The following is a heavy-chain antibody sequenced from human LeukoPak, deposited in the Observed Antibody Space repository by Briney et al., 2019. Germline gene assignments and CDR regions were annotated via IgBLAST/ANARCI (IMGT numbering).Heavy chain of an antibody. D-gene: IGHD6-19*01. CDR3: AREIGQWPTAYYFDY. V-gene: IGHV3-66*01. CDR1: EFTAISNY. Sequence: PGGSLRLSCAASEFTAISNYMSWVRQAPGKGLEWVSVIYSGGSTYYADSVKGRFTISRDNSKNTLYLQMNSLRAEDTAVYYCAREIGQWPTAYYFDYWGQGTLVTVSS. J-gene: IGHJ4*02. CDR2: IYSGGST.